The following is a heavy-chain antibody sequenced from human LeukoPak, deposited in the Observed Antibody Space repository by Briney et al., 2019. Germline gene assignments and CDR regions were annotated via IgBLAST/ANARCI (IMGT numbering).Heavy chain of an antibody. CDR2: FDPEDGET. CDR1: GYTLTELS. Sequence: GASVKVSCKVSGYTLTELSMHWVRQAPGKGREWMGGFDPEDGETIYAQKFQGRVTMTEDTSTDTAYMELSSLRSEDTAVYYCATGLIVVVPAAIWTDAFDIWGQGTMVTVSS. D-gene: IGHD2-2*01. J-gene: IGHJ3*02. V-gene: IGHV1-24*01. CDR3: ATGLIVVVPAAIWTDAFDI.